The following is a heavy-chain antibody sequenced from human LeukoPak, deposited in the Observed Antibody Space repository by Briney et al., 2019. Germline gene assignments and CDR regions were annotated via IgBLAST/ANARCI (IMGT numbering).Heavy chain of an antibody. J-gene: IGHJ4*02. CDR2: MRGGGET. Sequence: GGSLRLSCAASGFSFSDYAMSWVRQAPPRGPEGVSSMRGGGETFYADSVKAQFTLPRDDSRNTVYLQMTNLRVEDTAIYYCAKANWVSNADAVWWGQGTQVTVSS. CDR1: GFSFSDYA. V-gene: IGHV3-23*01. CDR3: AKANWVSNADAVW. D-gene: IGHD1-1*01.